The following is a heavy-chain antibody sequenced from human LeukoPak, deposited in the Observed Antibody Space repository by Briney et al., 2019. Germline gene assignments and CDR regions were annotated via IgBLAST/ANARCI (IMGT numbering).Heavy chain of an antibody. CDR2: IIPIFGTA. CDR3: ARDAPLYFSSWTSDY. Sequence: ASVKVSCKASGGTFSSYAISWVRQAPGQGLEWMGGIIPIFGTANYAQKFQGRVTITADESTSTAYMELRSLRSDDTAVYYCARDAPLYFSSWTSDYWGQGTLVTVSS. J-gene: IGHJ4*02. CDR1: GGTFSSYA. D-gene: IGHD6-13*01. V-gene: IGHV1-69*13.